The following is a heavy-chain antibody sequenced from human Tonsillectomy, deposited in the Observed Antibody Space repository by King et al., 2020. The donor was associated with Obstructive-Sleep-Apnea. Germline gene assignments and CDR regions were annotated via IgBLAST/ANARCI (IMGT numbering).Heavy chain of an antibody. CDR2: LSGRGGST. V-gene: IGHV3-23*04. CDR1: GFTFSSYA. Sequence: VQLVESGGGLVQPGGSLRLSCAASGFTFSSYAMSWVRQAPGKGLEWVSALSGRGGSTYYADSVKGRFTISRDNSKNTLYLQMNSLRAEDTAVYYCAKDGGGWLAPGAYYFDYWGQGTLVTVSS. CDR3: AKDGGGWLAPGAYYFDY. J-gene: IGHJ4*02. D-gene: IGHD6-19*01.